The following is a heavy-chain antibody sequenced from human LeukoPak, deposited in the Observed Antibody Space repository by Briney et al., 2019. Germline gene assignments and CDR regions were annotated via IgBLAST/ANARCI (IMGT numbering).Heavy chain of an antibody. CDR1: GVSISSYY. CDR2: IYSTGNT. CDR3: ARDLSVTKNWFDP. V-gene: IGHV4-4*07. J-gene: IGHJ5*02. D-gene: IGHD4-17*01. Sequence: SETLSLTCTVSGVSISSYYWSWIRQPAGKGLEWIGRIYSTGNTKYNPSLKSRVTISVDKSKNQVSLKLSSVTAADTAVYYCARDLSVTKNWFDPWGQGTLVTVPS.